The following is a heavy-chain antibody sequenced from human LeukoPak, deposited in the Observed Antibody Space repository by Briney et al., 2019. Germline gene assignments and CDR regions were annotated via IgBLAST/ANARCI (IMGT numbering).Heavy chain of an antibody. D-gene: IGHD3-16*01. CDR1: GFTFSNYG. J-gene: IGHJ4*02. Sequence: GGSLRLSCAASGFTFSNYGLSWVRQAPGKGLEWVSGITDSGGSTYYADSVKGGFTISGDNSKNTLYLQMNSLRAEDTAVYYCARNPRLIWDLYFDYWGQGTLVTVSS. CDR3: ARNPRLIWDLYFDY. CDR2: ITDSGGST. V-gene: IGHV3-23*01.